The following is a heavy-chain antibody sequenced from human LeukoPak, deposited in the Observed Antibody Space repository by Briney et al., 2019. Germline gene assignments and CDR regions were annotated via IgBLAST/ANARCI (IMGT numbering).Heavy chain of an antibody. D-gene: IGHD2-21*01. CDR1: GFTFSDFY. V-gene: IGHV3-11*04. J-gene: IGHJ6*03. CDR2: ISPSGSDI. CDR3: ARVPLHICSEYYYYMDV. Sequence: PGGSLRLSCAASGFTFSDFYMTWIRQTPGKGLEWISYISPSGSDINYADSMKGRFTISRDNAKNSLYLQMNSLRAEDTAVYYCARVPLHICSEYYYYMDVWGRGTTVTVSS.